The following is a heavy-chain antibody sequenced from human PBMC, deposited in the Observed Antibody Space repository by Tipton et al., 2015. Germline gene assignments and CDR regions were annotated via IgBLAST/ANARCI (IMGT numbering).Heavy chain of an antibody. V-gene: IGHV4-59*12. CDR3: ARGIVGATQGPFDY. CDR1: GGSLSSYY. CDR2: IYNSGST. D-gene: IGHD1-26*01. Sequence: TLSLTCTVSGGSLSSYYWSWIRQPPGKGLEWIGYIYNSGSTYYSPSLKSRVTISLDTSKNQFSLKLSSVTAADTAVYYCARGIVGATQGPFDYWGQGTLVTVSS. J-gene: IGHJ4*02.